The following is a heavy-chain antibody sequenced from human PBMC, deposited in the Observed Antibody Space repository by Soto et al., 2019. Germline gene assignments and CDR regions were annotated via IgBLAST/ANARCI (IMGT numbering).Heavy chain of an antibody. CDR3: ARARRSTVTRTPGMGV. V-gene: IGHV4-31*03. Sequence: QVQLQESGPGLVKPSQTLSLTCTVSGGSISSGGYYWSWIRLHPGKGLEGIGYIYYSGSTDHNPSLERRVTISGDTSKNQFSLKLSAVTAADTAIYSCARARRSTVTRTPGMGVWGQGTTVTVSS. CDR2: IYYSGST. D-gene: IGHD4-17*01. J-gene: IGHJ6*02. CDR1: GGSISSGGYY.